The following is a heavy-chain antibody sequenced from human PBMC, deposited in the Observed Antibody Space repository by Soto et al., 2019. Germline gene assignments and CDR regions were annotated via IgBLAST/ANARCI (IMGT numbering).Heavy chain of an antibody. CDR1: GFTFSSYA. CDR2: ISGSGGST. J-gene: IGHJ4*02. CDR3: AKDPQDYGDSFFDY. V-gene: IGHV3-23*01. Sequence: EVQLLESGGGLVQPGGSLRLSCAASGFTFSSYAMSWVRQAPGKGLEWVSAISGSGGSTYYAASVKGRFTISRDNSKNTLYLQMNSLSAEDTAVYYCAKDPQDYGDSFFDYWGQGTLVTVS. D-gene: IGHD4-17*01.